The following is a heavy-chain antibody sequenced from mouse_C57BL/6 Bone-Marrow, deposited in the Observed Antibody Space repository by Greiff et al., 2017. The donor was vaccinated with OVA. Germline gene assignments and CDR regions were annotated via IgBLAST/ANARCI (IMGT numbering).Heavy chain of an antibody. CDR1: GYTFTSYW. CDR2: IYPGSGST. D-gene: IGHD2-2*01. Sequence: QVQLQQPGAELVKPGASVKMSCKASGYTFTSYWITWVKQRPGQGLEWIGDIYPGSGSTNYNEKFKSKATLTVDTSSSTAYMQLSSLTSEDSAVYYCARDIYYGYDGDDFDYWGQGTTRTVSS. CDR3: ARDIYYGYDGDDFDY. V-gene: IGHV1-55*01. J-gene: IGHJ2*01.